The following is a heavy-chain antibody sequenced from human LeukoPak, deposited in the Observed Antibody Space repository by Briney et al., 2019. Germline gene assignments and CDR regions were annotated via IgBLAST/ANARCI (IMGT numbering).Heavy chain of an antibody. Sequence: GGSLRLSCAASGFSFDDYAMHWVRQAPGKGLEWVSLISGDGGSTYYADSVKGRFTISRDNSKNSLYLQMNSLRTEDAALYYCARDRRGDNCDSSFQPWGQGTLVTVSS. J-gene: IGHJ1*01. V-gene: IGHV3-43*02. CDR1: GFSFDDYA. D-gene: IGHD3-22*01. CDR3: ARDRRGDNCDSSFQP. CDR2: ISGDGGST.